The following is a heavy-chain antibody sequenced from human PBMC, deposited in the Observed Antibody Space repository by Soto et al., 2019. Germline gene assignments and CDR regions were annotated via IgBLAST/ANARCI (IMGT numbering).Heavy chain of an antibody. D-gene: IGHD3-16*01. CDR2: ISAYNGNT. J-gene: IGHJ4*02. CDR3: ARVGLRGWYFDY. V-gene: IGHV1-18*01. Sequence: ASVKVSCKASGYTFTNYDISWVRQAPGQGLEWMGWISAYNGNTNYAQKFQGRVTMTTDTSTSTAYMELRSLRSDDTAVYYCARVGLRGWYFDYWGQGTLVTVSS. CDR1: GYTFTNYD.